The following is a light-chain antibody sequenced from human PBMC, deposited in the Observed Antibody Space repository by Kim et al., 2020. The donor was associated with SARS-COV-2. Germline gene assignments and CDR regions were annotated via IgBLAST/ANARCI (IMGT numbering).Light chain of an antibody. J-gene: IGKJ1*01. Sequence: ATVGDRVTITCRASQSIINWLAWYQQKPGKAPKLLIYKTSNLESGVPSRFSGSGSGTEYTLTNSSLQPDDFATYYCQQYNDYSRSFGQGTKVDIK. V-gene: IGKV1-5*03. CDR3: QQYNDYSRS. CDR1: QSIINW. CDR2: KTS.